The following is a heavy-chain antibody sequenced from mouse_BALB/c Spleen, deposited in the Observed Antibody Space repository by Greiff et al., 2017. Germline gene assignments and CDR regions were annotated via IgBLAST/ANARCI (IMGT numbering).Heavy chain of an antibody. CDR2: INPSNGGT. CDR1: GYTFTSYY. CDR3: TRRERAMDY. J-gene: IGHJ4*01. Sequence: VQLQESGAELVKPGASVKLSCKASGYTFTSYYMYWVKQRPGQGLEWIGEINPSNGGTNFNEKFKSKATLTVDKSSSTAYMQLSSLTSEDSAVYYCTRRERAMDYWGQGTSVTVSS. V-gene: IGHV1S81*02.